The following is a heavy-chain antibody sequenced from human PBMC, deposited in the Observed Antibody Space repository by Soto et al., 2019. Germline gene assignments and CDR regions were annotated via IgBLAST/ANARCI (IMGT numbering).Heavy chain of an antibody. V-gene: IGHV1-3*01. CDR2: INAGNGNT. J-gene: IGHJ4*02. CDR1: GGTFSSYA. D-gene: IGHD6-19*01. Sequence: ASVKVSCKASGGTFSSYAISWVRQAPGQRLEWMGWINAGNGNTKYSQKFQGRVTITRDTSASTAYMELSSLRSEDTAVYYCARGSGWYGEKLDYWGQGTLVTVSS. CDR3: ARGSGWYGEKLDY.